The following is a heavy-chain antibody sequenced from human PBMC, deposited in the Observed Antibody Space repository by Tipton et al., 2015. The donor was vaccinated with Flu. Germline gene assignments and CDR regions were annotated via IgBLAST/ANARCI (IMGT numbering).Heavy chain of an antibody. J-gene: IGHJ6*02. V-gene: IGHV4-38-2*02. Sequence: TLSLTCTISGDSISSDYYWGWIRQPPGKGLEWIGNIFRTGSTYRNSSLKSRATISIDKSKNQFSLRVFSVTAADTAVYYCARRDYSNYGTPGAYGMDVWSQGTTVTVSS. D-gene: IGHD4-11*01. CDR2: IFRTGST. CDR1: GDSISSDYY. CDR3: ARRDYSNYGTPGAYGMDV.